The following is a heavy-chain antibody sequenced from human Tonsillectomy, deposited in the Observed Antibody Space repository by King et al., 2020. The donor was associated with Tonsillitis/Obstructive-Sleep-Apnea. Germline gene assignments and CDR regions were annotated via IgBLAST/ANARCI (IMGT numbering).Heavy chain of an antibody. J-gene: IGHJ4*02. CDR3: ASSCLGELSFDY. CDR2: IYSGGST. Sequence: VQLVESGGGLIQPGGSLRLSCAASGFTVSSNYMSWVRLAPGKGLEWVSVIYSGGSTYYSDSVKGRFTISRDNSKNTLYLQMNSLRAEDTAVYYCASSCLGELSFDYWGQGTLVTVSS. CDR1: GFTVSSNY. D-gene: IGHD3-16*02. V-gene: IGHV3-53*01.